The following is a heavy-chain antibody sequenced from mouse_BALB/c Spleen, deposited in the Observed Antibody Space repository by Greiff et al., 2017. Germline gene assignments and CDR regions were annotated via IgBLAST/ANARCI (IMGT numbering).Heavy chain of an antibody. V-gene: IGHV5-9-3*01. Sequence: EVKLQESGGGLVKPGGSLKLSCAASGFTFSSYAMSWVRQTPEKRLEWVATISSGGSYTYYPDSVKGRFTISRDNAKNTLYLQMSSLRSEDTAMYYCARRQGLKGYYAMDYWGQGTSVTVSS. CDR2: ISSGGSYT. J-gene: IGHJ4*01. CDR1: GFTFSSYA. CDR3: ARRQGLKGYYAMDY. D-gene: IGHD1-3*01.